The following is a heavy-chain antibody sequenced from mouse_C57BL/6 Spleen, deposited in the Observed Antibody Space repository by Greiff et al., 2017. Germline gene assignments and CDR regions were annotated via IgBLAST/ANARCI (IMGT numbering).Heavy chain of an antibody. CDR3: ARDGGYAMDY. J-gene: IGHJ4*01. CDR2: INPSNGGT. V-gene: IGHV1-53*01. Sequence: QVHVKQPGTELVKPGASVKLSCKASGYTFTSYWMHWVKQRPGQGLEWIGNINPSNGGTNYNEKFKSKATLTVDKSSSTAYMQRSSLTSEDSAVYYCARDGGYAMDYWGQGTSVTVSS. D-gene: IGHD1-1*02. CDR1: GYTFTSYW.